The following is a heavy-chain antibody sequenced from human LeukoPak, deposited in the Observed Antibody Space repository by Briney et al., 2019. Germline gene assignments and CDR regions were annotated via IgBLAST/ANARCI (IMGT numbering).Heavy chain of an antibody. J-gene: IGHJ4*02. Sequence: SETLSLACTVAGGSISSYYWSWIRQPAGKGLEWIGRIFASGSTKYNSSLKSRVTMSVDTSKNQFSLKLSSVTAADTAVYYWARDWDYWGQGTLVTVSS. CDR2: IFASGST. V-gene: IGHV4-4*07. CDR3: ARDWDY. CDR1: GGSISSYY.